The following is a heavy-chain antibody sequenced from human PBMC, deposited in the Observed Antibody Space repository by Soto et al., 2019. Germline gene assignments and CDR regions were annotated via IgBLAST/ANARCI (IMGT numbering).Heavy chain of an antibody. CDR2: MNPNSGNT. J-gene: IGHJ6*02. CDR3: ARVKDGYNYYYYGMDV. Sequence: ASVKVSCKASGYTFTSYDINWVRQATGQGLEWMGWMNPNSGNTGYAQKFQGRVTMTRNTSISTAYMELSRLRSEDTAVYYCARVKDGYNYYYYGMDVWGQGTTVTVSS. D-gene: IGHD5-12*01. CDR1: GYTFTSYD. V-gene: IGHV1-8*01.